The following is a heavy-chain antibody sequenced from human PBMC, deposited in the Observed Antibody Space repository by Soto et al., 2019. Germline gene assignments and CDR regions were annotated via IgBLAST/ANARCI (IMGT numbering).Heavy chain of an antibody. D-gene: IGHD2-15*01. J-gene: IGHJ6*02. V-gene: IGHV2-5*02. CDR3: AYLPCSGGSCYWFSFSGMDV. CDR2: IYWDDDK. Sequence: QITLKESGRTLVKPTQTLTLTCTFSGFSLSTSGVGVAWIRQPPGKALEWLALIYWDDDKRYRPSLESRLTITKATSKNQVVPTRTNMDSVDTATYYCAYLPCSGGSCYWFSFSGMDVWGQGTTVTVSS. CDR1: GFSLSTSGVG.